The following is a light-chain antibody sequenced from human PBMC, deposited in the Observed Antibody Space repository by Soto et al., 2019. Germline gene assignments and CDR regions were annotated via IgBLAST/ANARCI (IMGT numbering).Light chain of an antibody. Sequence: QSALTQPASVSGSPGQSITISCTGTSSDVGAYNYVSWYQHHPGKAPKVMIYDVSNRPSGVSNRFSGSKSGNTASLTISGLQAEDEADYYCSAHRTNTPWVFGGGTKLTVL. CDR2: DVS. CDR1: SSDVGAYNY. CDR3: SAHRTNTPWV. J-gene: IGLJ3*02. V-gene: IGLV2-14*03.